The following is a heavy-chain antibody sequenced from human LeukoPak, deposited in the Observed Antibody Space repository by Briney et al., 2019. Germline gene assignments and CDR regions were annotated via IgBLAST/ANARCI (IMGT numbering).Heavy chain of an antibody. V-gene: IGHV3-30-3*01. CDR2: VSYLGNDK. D-gene: IGHD6-25*01. Sequence: GRSLRLPCAASGFTFNKYAMHWVRQAPGKGLEWVAVVSYLGNDKFYADSVKGRFTISKDNSNNTVYLEINSLRSEDTAVYYCARPLERRLIHYFDFWGPGTLVTVSS. CDR1: GFTFNKYA. J-gene: IGHJ4*02. CDR3: ARPLERRLIHYFDF.